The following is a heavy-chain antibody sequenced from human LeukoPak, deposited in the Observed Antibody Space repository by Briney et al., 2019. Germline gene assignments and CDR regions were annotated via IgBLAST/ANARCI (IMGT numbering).Heavy chain of an antibody. CDR2: ISYDGSNK. V-gene: IGHV3-30*04. CDR1: GFTFSSYA. D-gene: IGHD6-19*01. CDR3: ARSYSSGWYYFDY. J-gene: IGHJ4*02. Sequence: PGRSLRLSCAASGFTFSSYAMHWVRQAPGKGLEWVAVISYDGSNKYYADSVKGRFTISRDNSKNTLYLQMNSLRADDTAVYYCARSYSSGWYYFDYWGQGTLVTVSS.